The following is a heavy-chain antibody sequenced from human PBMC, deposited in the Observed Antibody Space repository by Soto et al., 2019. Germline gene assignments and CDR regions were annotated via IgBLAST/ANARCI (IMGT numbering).Heavy chain of an antibody. D-gene: IGHD6-13*01. J-gene: IGHJ6*02. V-gene: IGHV3-30-3*01. CDR3: ARGPPSSSWYYYGMDV. CDR1: GFTFSSYA. CDR2: ISYDGSNK. Sequence: GGSLRLSCAASGFTFSSYAMHWVRQAPGKGLEWVAVISYDGSNKYYADSVKGRFTISRDKSKNTLYLQMNSLRAEDTAVYYCARGPPSSSWYYYGMDVWGQGTTVTVSS.